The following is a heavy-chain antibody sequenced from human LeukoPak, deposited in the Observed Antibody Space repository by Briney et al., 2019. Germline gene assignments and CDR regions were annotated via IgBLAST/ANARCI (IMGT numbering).Heavy chain of an antibody. CDR1: GFTFSSYW. Sequence: GGSLRLSCAASGFTFSSYWMHWVRQAPGKGLVWVSRINSDGSSTSYADSVKGRFTISRDNSKNTLYLQMNSLRAEDTAVYYCAKVGYVDTAMVGPRYYYYYYMDVWGKGTTVTVSS. CDR3: AKVGYVDTAMVGPRYYYYYYMDV. D-gene: IGHD5-18*01. V-gene: IGHV3-74*01. J-gene: IGHJ6*03. CDR2: INSDGSST.